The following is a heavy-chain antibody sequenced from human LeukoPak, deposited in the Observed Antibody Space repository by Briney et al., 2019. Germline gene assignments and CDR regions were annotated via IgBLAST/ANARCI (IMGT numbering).Heavy chain of an antibody. CDR3: ARYRVTGYYSIGTPPFDY. CDR2: ISSSSSYI. J-gene: IGHJ4*02. V-gene: IGHV3-21*01. CDR1: GFTFSDYV. D-gene: IGHD3-9*01. Sequence: GGSLRLSCAASGFTFSDYVMSWVRQPPGKGLEWVSSISSSSSYIYYADSVKGRFTISRDNAKNSLYLQMNSLRAEDTAVYYCARYRVTGYYSIGTPPFDYWGQGTLVTVSS.